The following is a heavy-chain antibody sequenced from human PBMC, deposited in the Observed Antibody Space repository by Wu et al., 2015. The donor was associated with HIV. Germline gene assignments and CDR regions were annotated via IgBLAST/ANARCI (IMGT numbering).Heavy chain of an antibody. J-gene: IGHJ6*03. V-gene: IGHV1-2*02. Sequence: QVQLVQSGAEVKKPGSSVKVSCKASGDTFNNFAINWVRQAPGQGLEWMGWIRPDSGATHYAENFQDRVTMTRDASISTAYLQLNRLRSDDTAVYFCARDLGNDFAVRGYYWYMDVWGRGTAITVSS. CDR3: ARDLGNDFAVRGYYWYMDV. CDR2: IRPDSGAT. CDR1: GDTFNNFA. D-gene: IGHD3/OR15-3a*01.